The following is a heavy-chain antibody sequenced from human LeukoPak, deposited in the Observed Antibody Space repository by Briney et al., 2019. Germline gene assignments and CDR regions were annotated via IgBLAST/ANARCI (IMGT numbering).Heavy chain of an antibody. V-gene: IGHV3-48*01. CDR1: ALTLSNYA. J-gene: IGHJ3*01. Sequence: GRSLRLSCASSALTLSNYAINWVRQAPGKGPEWLSYISSSAITTLYADSVKGRFIISRDVAKNSLYLQMNGLRAEDTAVYYCAIIGCYRGVCSLDVWGQGTRVTVSS. CDR2: ISSSAITT. D-gene: IGHD2-2*01. CDR3: AIIGCYRGVCSLDV.